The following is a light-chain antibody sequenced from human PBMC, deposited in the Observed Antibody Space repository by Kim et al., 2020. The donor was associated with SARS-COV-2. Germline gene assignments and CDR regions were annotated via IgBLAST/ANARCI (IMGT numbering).Light chain of an antibody. Sequence: IVLTPFTGTLTLSPGERATLSCRASQSVSSSHLAWYQQKPGQAPRLLIYGGSIRATGTPDRFSGSGSGTDFSLTISRLEPEDFAVYCCQQYGNSPSTFGQGTRLEIK. CDR1: QSVSSSH. J-gene: IGKJ5*01. V-gene: IGKV3-20*01. CDR2: GGS. CDR3: QQYGNSPST.